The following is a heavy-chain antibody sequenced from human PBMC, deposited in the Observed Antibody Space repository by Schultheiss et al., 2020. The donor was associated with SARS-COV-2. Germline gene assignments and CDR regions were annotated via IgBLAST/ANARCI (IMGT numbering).Heavy chain of an antibody. CDR2: ISWNSGSI. D-gene: IGHD1-1*01. J-gene: IGHJ3*02. CDR1: GFTFDDYA. Sequence: GGSLRLSCAASGFTFDDYAMHWVRQAPGKGLEWVSGISWNSGSIGYADSVKGRFTISRDNAKNSLYLQMNSLRDEDTAVYYCASDAKGTTQYAFDMWGLGTMVTVSS. CDR3: ASDAKGTTQYAFDM. V-gene: IGHV3-9*01.